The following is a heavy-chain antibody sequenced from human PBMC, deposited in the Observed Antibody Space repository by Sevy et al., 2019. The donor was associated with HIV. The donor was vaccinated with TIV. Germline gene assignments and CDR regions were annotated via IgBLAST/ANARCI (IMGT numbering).Heavy chain of an antibody. V-gene: IGHV3-21*01. Sequence: GGSLRLSCPASGFTFSYYSMNWVRQAPGKGLEWVSSISTASSYIYYADSLKGRVTISRDNAKNSLYLQMNSLRAEDTAVYYCARSPYYDFWYFDLWGRGTLVTVSS. D-gene: IGHD3-3*01. CDR2: ISTASSYI. J-gene: IGHJ2*01. CDR3: ARSPYYDFWYFDL. CDR1: GFTFSYYS.